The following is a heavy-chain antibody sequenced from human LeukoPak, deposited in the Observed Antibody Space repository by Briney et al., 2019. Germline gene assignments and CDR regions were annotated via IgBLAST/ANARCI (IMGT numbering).Heavy chain of an antibody. Sequence: PGGSLRLSCAASGFTFSSYAISWVRQAPGKGLEWLSYIRGGGAVTRYSDSVKGRFTISGDNSKNTLYLQMNHLRAEDTAIYYCAKCSASYYNDAFDIWGRGTMVTVSS. CDR2: IRGGGAVT. J-gene: IGHJ3*02. V-gene: IGHV3-23*01. CDR3: AKCSASYYNDAFDI. D-gene: IGHD3-10*02. CDR1: GFTFSSYA.